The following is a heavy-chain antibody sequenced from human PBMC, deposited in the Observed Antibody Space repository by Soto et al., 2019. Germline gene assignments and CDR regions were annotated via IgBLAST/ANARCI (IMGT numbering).Heavy chain of an antibody. V-gene: IGHV4-30-4*01. CDR3: ARRGQYYDFWSRSGGPYYFDY. CDR1: GGSISSGDYY. J-gene: IGHJ4*02. CDR2: IYYSGST. D-gene: IGHD3-3*01. Sequence: PSETLSLTCTVSGGSISSGDYYWSWIRQPPGKGLEWIGYIYYSGSTYYNPSLKSRVTISVDTSKNQFSLKLSSVTAADTAVYYCARRGQYYDFWSRSGGPYYFDYWGQGTLVTVSS.